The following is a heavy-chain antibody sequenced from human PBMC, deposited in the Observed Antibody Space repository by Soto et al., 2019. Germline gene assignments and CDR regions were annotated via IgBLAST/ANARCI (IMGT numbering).Heavy chain of an antibody. CDR1: GYTFIAYH. CDR2: INPNSGGT. Sequence: QVQLVQSGAEAKKPGASVKVSCKASGYTFIAYHIHWLRQAPGQGLEWMGWINPNSGGTNYAQEFKDRVTMTRDTSISTAYMELSRLPSDDTAMYYCAKDHGSGWYGDFDYWGQGTLVTVSP. J-gene: IGHJ4*02. V-gene: IGHV1-2*02. CDR3: AKDHGSGWYGDFDY. D-gene: IGHD6-19*01.